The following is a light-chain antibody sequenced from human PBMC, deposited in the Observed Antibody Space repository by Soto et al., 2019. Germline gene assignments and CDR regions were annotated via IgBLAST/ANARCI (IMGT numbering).Light chain of an antibody. CDR2: DTS. CDR1: QSVSSY. V-gene: IGKV3-11*01. Sequence: EIVLTQSPATLSLSPGERAILSCRASQSVSSYLAWYQQKPGRAPRLLIYDTSNRATGIPARFTGSGSGTDFTLTISSLEPEDFAVYYCQQRSNWPLTFGPGTKVDIK. CDR3: QQRSNWPLT. J-gene: IGKJ3*01.